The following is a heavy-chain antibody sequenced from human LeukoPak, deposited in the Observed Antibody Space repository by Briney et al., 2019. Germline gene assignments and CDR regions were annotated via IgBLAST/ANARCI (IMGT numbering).Heavy chain of an antibody. CDR1: GFTFDDYA. Sequence: GGSLRLSCAASGFTFDDYAMHWVRQAPGKGLEWVSAISGSGGSTYYADSVKGRFTISRDNSKNTLYLQMNSLRAEDTAVYYCAKDRPSYYYGSGDSYWGQGTLVTVSS. J-gene: IGHJ4*02. CDR3: AKDRPSYYYGSGDSY. V-gene: IGHV3-23*01. CDR2: ISGSGGST. D-gene: IGHD3-10*01.